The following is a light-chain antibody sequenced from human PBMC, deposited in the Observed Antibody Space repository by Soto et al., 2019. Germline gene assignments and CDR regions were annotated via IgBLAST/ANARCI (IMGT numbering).Light chain of an antibody. J-gene: IGKJ2*01. Sequence: DIQMTQSPSSLSASVGDRVTITCRASQSISGWLAWYQQKPGKAPKLLIYDASSLESGVPSRFSGSGSGTEFSLTISRLQPDDFATYYCQQYNSYSVNAFGQGTKVDI. CDR3: QQYNSYSVNA. V-gene: IGKV1-5*01. CDR1: QSISGW. CDR2: DAS.